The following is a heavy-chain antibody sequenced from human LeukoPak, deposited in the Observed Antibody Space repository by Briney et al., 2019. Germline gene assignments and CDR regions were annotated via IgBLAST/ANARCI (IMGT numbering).Heavy chain of an antibody. V-gene: IGHV3-23*01. CDR1: GFPFSNYG. D-gene: IGHD3-9*01. Sequence: PGGSLRLSCAASGFPFSNYGMTWVRQAPGKGLEWVSGISGSGDTTYYADSVKGRFTISRDNSKNTLYLQMNSLRAEDTAVYYCARGLYYDILTGYYYYGMDVWGQGTTVTVSS. CDR3: ARGLYYDILTGYYYYGMDV. CDR2: ISGSGDTT. J-gene: IGHJ6*02.